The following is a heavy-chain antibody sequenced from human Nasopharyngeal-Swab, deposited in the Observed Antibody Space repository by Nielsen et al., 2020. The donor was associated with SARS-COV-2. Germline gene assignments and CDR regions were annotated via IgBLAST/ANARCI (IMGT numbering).Heavy chain of an antibody. Sequence: GESLKISCAASGFTFSTYAMTWVRQTPGRGLEWVSTISVSGDYTYYADSAKGRFSISRDNSKSTLYLQMNSLRAEDTAVYYCARDTGYCSGGSCYLSHFDYWGQGTLVTVSS. CDR1: GFTFSTYA. V-gene: IGHV3-23*01. D-gene: IGHD2-15*01. CDR2: ISVSGDYT. CDR3: ARDTGYCSGGSCYLSHFDY. J-gene: IGHJ4*02.